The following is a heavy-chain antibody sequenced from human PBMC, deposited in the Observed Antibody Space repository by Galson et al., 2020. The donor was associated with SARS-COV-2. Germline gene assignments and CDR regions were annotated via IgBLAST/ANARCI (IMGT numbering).Heavy chain of an antibody. CDR1: GFSAKSRGTS. CDR2: VDWRDDK. J-gene: IGHJ4*02. Sequence: SGPTLVKPPQTLILTCDFSGFSAKSRGTSMSWIRQPPGKALEWLALVDWRDDKYYSPSLRRRLTIPKDTSYNQVVLTPTNVDPADTATYFGARILTCAGGCFNCDYWGQGTLVTVSS. V-gene: IGHV2-70*01. CDR3: ARILTCAGGCFNCDY. D-gene: IGHD3-10*02.